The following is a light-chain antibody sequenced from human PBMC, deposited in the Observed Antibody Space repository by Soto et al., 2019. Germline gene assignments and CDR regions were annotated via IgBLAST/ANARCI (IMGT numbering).Light chain of an antibody. CDR2: LGS. CDR1: QSLLPSNGYHY. V-gene: IGKV2-28*01. CDR3: WQALQLPT. Sequence: IVMTQSPLSLPVTPGEPAYISCRSSQSLLPSNGYHYLDWYLQKPGQSPQLLIFLGSNRASWVPDRFSGSGAGTDFTLKISRVEAEDVGTYYCWQALQLPTFGQGTKLEIK. J-gene: IGKJ1*01.